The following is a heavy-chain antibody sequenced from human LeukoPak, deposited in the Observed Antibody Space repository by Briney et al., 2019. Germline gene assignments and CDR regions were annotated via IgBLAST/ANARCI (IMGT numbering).Heavy chain of an antibody. CDR1: GGSISSYY. CDR2: IYYSGST. V-gene: IGHV4-59*01. D-gene: IGHD2-15*01. Sequence: SETLSLTCTVSGGSISSYYWSWIRQPPGKGLEWIGYIYYSGSTNYNPSLKSRVTISVDTSKNQFSLKLSSVTAADTAVYYCGRGKYFSGGSCLVPFELWGQGTLVTVSS. J-gene: IGHJ4*02. CDR3: GRGKYFSGGSCLVPFEL.